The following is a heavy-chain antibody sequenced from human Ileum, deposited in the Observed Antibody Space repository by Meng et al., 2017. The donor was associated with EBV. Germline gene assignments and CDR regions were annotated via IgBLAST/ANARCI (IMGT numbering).Heavy chain of an antibody. CDR1: GGSFSGAY. J-gene: IGHJ4*02. V-gene: IGHV4-34*01. D-gene: IGHD6-13*01. Sequence: QLHPHKWGEGMLNPSEHLYLTCAVYGGSFSGAYWTWIRQPPGKGLEWIGEINHSGSTNYNPSLKSRVTISVDKNQFSLKLSSVTAADTAVYYCARGFYTYGSSCFDYWGQGTLVTVSS. CDR2: INHSGST. CDR3: ARGFYTYGSSCFDY.